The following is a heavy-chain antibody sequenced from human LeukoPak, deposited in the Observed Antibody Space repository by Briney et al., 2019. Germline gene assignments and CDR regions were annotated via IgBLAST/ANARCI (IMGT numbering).Heavy chain of an antibody. CDR3: ARDGAAKSGSYPNY. J-gene: IGHJ4*02. CDR2: ISYDGSNK. D-gene: IGHD1-26*01. CDR1: GFTFSSYA. V-gene: IGHV3-30-3*01. Sequence: PGGSLRLSCAASGFTFSSYAMHWVRQAPGKGLEWVAVISYDGSNKYYADSVKGRFTISRDNSKNTLYLQMNSLRAEDTAVYYCARDGAAKSGSYPNYWGQGTLVTVSS.